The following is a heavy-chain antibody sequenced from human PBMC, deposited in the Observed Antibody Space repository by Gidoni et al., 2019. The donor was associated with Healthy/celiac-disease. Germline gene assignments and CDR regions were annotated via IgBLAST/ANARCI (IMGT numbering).Heavy chain of an antibody. Sequence: EVQLLESGGGLVQPGRSLRLSCAASGFPFSSDAMSWVRQAPGKGLGWVSAISGSGGSTYYADSVKGRFTISRDNSKNTLYLQMNSLRAEDTAVYYCAKLSRRFDAFDIWGKGTMVTVSS. V-gene: IGHV3-23*01. CDR1: GFPFSSDA. D-gene: IGHD3-3*01. CDR3: AKLSRRFDAFDI. J-gene: IGHJ3*02. CDR2: ISGSGGST.